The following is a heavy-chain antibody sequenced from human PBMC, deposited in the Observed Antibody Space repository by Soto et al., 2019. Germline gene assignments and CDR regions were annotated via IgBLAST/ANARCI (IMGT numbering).Heavy chain of an antibody. CDR2: ISDDGASI. J-gene: IGHJ4*02. CDR1: GFSFSSFA. V-gene: IGHV3-48*03. Sequence: GGSLRLFCEASGFSFSSFAMNWVRQAPGRGLEWVSYISDDGASIYYADSLKGRFTIPRDNAKNSLSLQMNNLRAEDTAVYYCARENSVQAWLHHFDHWGLGTLVTVSS. D-gene: IGHD5-18*01. CDR3: ARENSVQAWLHHFDH.